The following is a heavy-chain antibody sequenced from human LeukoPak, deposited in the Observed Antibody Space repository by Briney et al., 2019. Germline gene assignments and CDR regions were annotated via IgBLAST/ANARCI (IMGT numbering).Heavy chain of an antibody. J-gene: IGHJ4*02. CDR2: NIPIFGTA. Sequence: SVKVSCKASGGTFSSYAISWVRQAPGQGLEWMGGNIPIFGTANYAQKFQGRVTITTDESTSTAYMELSSLRSEDTAVYYCARGEGRSDGYNPLPYWGQGTLVTVSS. CDR3: ARGEGRSDGYNPLPY. CDR1: GGTFSSYA. V-gene: IGHV1-69*05. D-gene: IGHD5-24*01.